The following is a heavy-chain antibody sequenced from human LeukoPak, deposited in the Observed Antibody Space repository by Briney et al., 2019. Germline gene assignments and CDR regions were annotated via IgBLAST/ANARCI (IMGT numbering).Heavy chain of an antibody. V-gene: IGHV4-30-4*08. CDR2: IYYSGST. CDR1: GGSISSGDYY. Sequence: KTSQTLSLNCTVSGGSISSGDYYWNWIRQPPGKGLAWIGYIYYSGSTYYNPSLKSRVTISVDTSKNQFSLKLSSVAAADTAVYYCARGTTLIRGGDYWGQGTLVTVSS. D-gene: IGHD3-10*01. CDR3: ARGTTLIRGGDY. J-gene: IGHJ4*02.